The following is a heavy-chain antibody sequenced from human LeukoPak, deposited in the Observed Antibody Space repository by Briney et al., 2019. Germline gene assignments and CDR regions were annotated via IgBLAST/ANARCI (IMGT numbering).Heavy chain of an antibody. CDR1: GGSFSGYY. CDR2: INHSGST. J-gene: IGHJ5*02. V-gene: IGHV4-34*01. CDR3: ARGGYCSSTSCLGAYNWFDP. Sequence: SETLSLTCAVYGGSFSGYYWSWIRQPPGKGLEWIGEINHSGSTNYNPSLKSRVTISVDTPKNQFSLKLSSVTAADTAVYYCARGGYCSSTSCLGAYNWFDPWGQGTLVTVSS. D-gene: IGHD2-2*01.